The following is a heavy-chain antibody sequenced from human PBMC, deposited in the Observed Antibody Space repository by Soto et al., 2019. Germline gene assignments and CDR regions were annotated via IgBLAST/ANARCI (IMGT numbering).Heavy chain of an antibody. CDR1: GFTFSNAW. Sequence: EVQLVESGGGLVKPGGSLRLSCAASGFTFSNAWMNWVRQAPGKGLEWVGRIKSKTDGGTTDYAAPVKGRFTISRDDLKNTLYLQMNSLKTEDTAVYYCTTRPYYDILTGYYGDFDYWGQGTLVTVSS. CDR3: TTRPYYDILTGYYGDFDY. J-gene: IGHJ4*02. D-gene: IGHD3-9*01. V-gene: IGHV3-15*07. CDR2: IKSKTDGGTT.